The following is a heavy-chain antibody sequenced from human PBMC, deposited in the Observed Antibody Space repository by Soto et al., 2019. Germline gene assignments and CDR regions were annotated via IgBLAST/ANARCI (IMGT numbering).Heavy chain of an antibody. D-gene: IGHD5-12*01. CDR1: GFTFSSYW. J-gene: IGHJ5*02. CDR2: IKQDGSEK. V-gene: IGHV3-7*03. CDR3: ARLWWLRRTLHWFDP. Sequence: GGSLRLSCAASGFTFSSYWMSWVRQAPGKGLEWVANIKQDGSEKYYVDSVKGRFTISRDNAKNSLYLQMNSLRAEDTAVYYCARLWWLRRTLHWFDPWGQGTLVTVSS.